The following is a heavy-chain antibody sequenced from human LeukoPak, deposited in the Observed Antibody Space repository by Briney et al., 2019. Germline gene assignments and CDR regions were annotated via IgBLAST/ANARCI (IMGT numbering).Heavy chain of an antibody. CDR2: IYHSGST. V-gene: IGHV4-38-2*02. Sequence: SETLSLTCTVSGYSLSSGYYWGWIRQPPGKGLEWIGSIYHSGSTYYNPSLKSRVTISVDTSKNQFSLKLSSVTAADTAVYYCARQARYNWNYFDHWGQGTLVTVSS. D-gene: IGHD1-20*01. CDR1: GYSLSSGYY. CDR3: ARQARYNWNYFDH. J-gene: IGHJ4*02.